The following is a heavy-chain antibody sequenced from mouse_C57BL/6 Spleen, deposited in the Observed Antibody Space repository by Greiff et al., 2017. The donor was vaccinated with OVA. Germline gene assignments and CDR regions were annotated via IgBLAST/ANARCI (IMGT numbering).Heavy chain of an antibody. Sequence: EVKLMESGGGLVKPGGSLKLSCAASGFTFSDYGMHWVRQAPEKGLEWVGYISRGSSSIYYADTVKGRFTISGDNAKNTLFLQMTSLRSEDAAMYCCARDYGSSYDAMDYWGQGTSVTVSS. V-gene: IGHV5-17*01. CDR3: ARDYGSSYDAMDY. CDR1: GFTFSDYG. J-gene: IGHJ4*01. D-gene: IGHD1-1*01. CDR2: ISRGSSSI.